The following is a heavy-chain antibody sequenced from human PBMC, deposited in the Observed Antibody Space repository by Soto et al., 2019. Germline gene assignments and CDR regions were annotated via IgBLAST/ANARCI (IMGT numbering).Heavy chain of an antibody. CDR1: GFTFSNYG. V-gene: IGHV3-33*03. CDR3: AGPDIVAAIGGALDC. J-gene: IGHJ4*02. Sequence: QVQLVESGGGVVQPGRSLRLSCEASGFTFSNYGMHWVRQAPGKGLEWVAVIWNDGTSRYYADSVKGRFTISRDNSKNTLFSQMNNLRAEDTAVYYCAGPDIVAAIGGALDCWGQGTLVTVSS. D-gene: IGHD5-12*01. CDR2: IWNDGTSR.